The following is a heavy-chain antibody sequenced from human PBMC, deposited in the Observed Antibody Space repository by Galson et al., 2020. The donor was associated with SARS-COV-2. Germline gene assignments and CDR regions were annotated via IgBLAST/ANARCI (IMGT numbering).Heavy chain of an antibody. CDR2: IKQDGSEK. D-gene: IGHD3-3*01. Sequence: GGSLRLSCAASGFTFSSYWMSWVRQAPGKGLEWVANIKQDGSEKYYVDSVKGRFTISRDNAKNSLYLQMNSLRAEDTAVYYCAREDYDFWSGYYERWESQAPDYYYYGMDVWGQGTTVTVSS. J-gene: IGHJ6*02. V-gene: IGHV3-7*03. CDR1: GFTFSSYW. CDR3: AREDYDFWSGYYERWESQAPDYYYYGMDV.